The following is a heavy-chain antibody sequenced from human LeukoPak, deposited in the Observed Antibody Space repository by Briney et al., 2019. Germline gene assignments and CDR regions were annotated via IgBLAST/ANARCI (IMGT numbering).Heavy chain of an antibody. CDR2: IYHSGTT. J-gene: IGHJ4*02. Sequence: SDTLSLTCAVSGYSITSSSRWGWIRQPPGKGLEWIGYIYHSGTTYYNPSLQSRVTMSVDTSKNQFSLKLSSVTAVDTAVYYCARKENVYYYFDYWGQGTLVTVSS. V-gene: IGHV4-28*01. D-gene: IGHD3-10*01. CDR3: ARKENVYYYFDY. CDR1: GYSITSSSR.